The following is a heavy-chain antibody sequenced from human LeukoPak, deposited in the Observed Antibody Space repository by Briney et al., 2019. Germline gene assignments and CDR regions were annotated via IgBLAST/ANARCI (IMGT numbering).Heavy chain of an antibody. D-gene: IGHD3-22*01. CDR2: ISGSGGKT. J-gene: IGHJ4*02. V-gene: IGHV3-23*01. CDR1: GFTFRSYG. CDR3: AKDPYDYYDSSGYYYEPYFDY. Sequence: PGGSLRLSCAASGFTFRSYGMNWVRQAPGKGLEWVSSISGSGGKTYYADSVKGRFTISRDNSKNTLYLQMNSLRAEDTAVYYCAKDPYDYYDSSGYYYEPYFDYWGQGTLVTVSS.